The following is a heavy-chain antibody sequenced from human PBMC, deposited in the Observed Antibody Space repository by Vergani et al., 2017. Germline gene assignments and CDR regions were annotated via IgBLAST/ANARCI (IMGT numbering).Heavy chain of an antibody. J-gene: IGHJ4*02. V-gene: IGHV3-30*02. Sequence: QEQLLQSGGGVVQPGGSLRLSCIGSGYTFGHFDMHWVRQAPGKGLAWVAFISYDGSNKYYADSVKGRFTISRDNSKNTLYLQMNSLRAEDTAVYYCAKQPRDSSGWYSGYWGQGTLVTVSS. CDR3: AKQPRDSSGWYSGY. CDR1: GYTFGHFD. D-gene: IGHD6-19*01. CDR2: ISYDGSNK.